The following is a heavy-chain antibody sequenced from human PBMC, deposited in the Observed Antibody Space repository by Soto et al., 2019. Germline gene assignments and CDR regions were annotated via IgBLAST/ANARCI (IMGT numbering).Heavy chain of an antibody. D-gene: IGHD3-22*01. CDR3: ARSYYDSSVFQFAP. Sequence: SETLSLTCTVSGGSISSGGYYWSWIRQHPGKGLEWIGYIYYSGSTYYNPSLKSRVTISVDTSKNQFSLKLSSVTAADTAVYYCARSYYDSSVFQFAPWGQGTLVTVSS. V-gene: IGHV4-31*03. CDR1: GGSISSGGYY. CDR2: IYYSGST. J-gene: IGHJ5*02.